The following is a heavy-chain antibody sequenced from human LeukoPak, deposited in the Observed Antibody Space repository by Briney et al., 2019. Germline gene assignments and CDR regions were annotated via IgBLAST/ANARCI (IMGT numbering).Heavy chain of an antibody. J-gene: IGHJ4*02. CDR1: GGTFSSYA. D-gene: IGHD5-18*01. CDR2: IIPIFGTA. V-gene: IGHV1-69*06. CDR3: ARLEGDGRWIQLWSPTDY. Sequence: GSSVKVSCKASGGTFSSYAISWVRQAPGQGLEWMGGIIPIFGTANYAQKFQGRVTITADKSTSTAYMELSSLRSEDTAMYYCARLEGDGRWIQLWSPTDYWGQGTLVTVSS.